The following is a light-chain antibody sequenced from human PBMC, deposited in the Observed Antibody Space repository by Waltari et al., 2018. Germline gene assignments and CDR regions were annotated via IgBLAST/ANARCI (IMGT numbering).Light chain of an antibody. CDR1: SSDVGIYNL. CDR2: EGS. CDR3: CSYAGSRNV. V-gene: IGLV2-23*03. J-gene: IGLJ1*01. Sequence: QSALTQPACVSGSPGQSITISCTGTSSDVGIYNLVSWYQQHPGKAPKLMIYEGSKRPSGVSNRFSGSKSGNTASLTISGLQAEDEADYYCCSYAGSRNVFGTGTKVTVL.